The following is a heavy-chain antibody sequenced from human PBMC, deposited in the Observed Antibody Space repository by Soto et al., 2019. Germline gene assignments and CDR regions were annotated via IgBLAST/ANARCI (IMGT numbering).Heavy chain of an antibody. CDR1: GFTFSSHA. CDR3: ARDQTGITTAGGGRIEH. D-gene: IGHD6-13*01. Sequence: QVQLVESGGGVVQPGRSLRLSCAASGFTFSSHAMHWVRQAPGKGLEWVAIVSFDGSNKYYADSGKGRFTISRDNSKHTLYLQMSGLTPEDTAVYYCARDQTGITTAGGGRIEHWGQGTLVTVSS. CDR2: VSFDGSNK. J-gene: IGHJ4*02. V-gene: IGHV3-30-3*01.